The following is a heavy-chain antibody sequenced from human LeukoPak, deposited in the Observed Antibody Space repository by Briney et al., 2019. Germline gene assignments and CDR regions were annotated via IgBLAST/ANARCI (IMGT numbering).Heavy chain of an antibody. J-gene: IGHJ3*02. V-gene: IGHV4-34*01. CDR2: INHSGST. CDR3: ARGGQLYCSGGSCLGAFDI. CDR1: GGSFSGYY. Sequence: PSETLSLTCAVYGGSFSGYYWSWIRQPPGKGLEWIGEINHSGSTNYNPSLKSRVTISVDTSKNQFSLKLSSVTAADTAVYYCARGGQLYCSGGSCLGAFDIWGQGTMVTVSS. D-gene: IGHD2-15*01.